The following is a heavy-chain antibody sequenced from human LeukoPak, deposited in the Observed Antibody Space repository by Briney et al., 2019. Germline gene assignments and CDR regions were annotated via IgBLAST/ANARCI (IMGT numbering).Heavy chain of an antibody. D-gene: IGHD6-13*01. CDR1: GFTFSSYA. CDR2: ISYDGSNK. Sequence: GRSLRLSCAASGFTFSSYARHWVRQAPGKGLEWVAVISYDGSNKYYADSVKGRFTISRDNSKNTLYLQMNSLRAEDTAVYYCASEIAAASEAFDIWGQGTMVTVSS. CDR3: ASEIAAASEAFDI. V-gene: IGHV3-30-3*01. J-gene: IGHJ3*02.